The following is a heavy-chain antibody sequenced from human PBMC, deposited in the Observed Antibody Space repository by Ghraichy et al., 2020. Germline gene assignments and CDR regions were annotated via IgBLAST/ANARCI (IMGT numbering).Heavy chain of an antibody. D-gene: IGHD3-22*01. Sequence: LSLTCAASGFTFSSYAMSWVRQAPGKGLEWVSAISGSGGSTYYADSVKGRFTISRDNSKNTLYLQMNSLRAEDTAVYYCAKVPLPFYDSSGYYFPHWGQGTLVTVSS. V-gene: IGHV3-23*01. CDR2: ISGSGGST. J-gene: IGHJ4*02. CDR3: AKVPLPFYDSSGYYFPH. CDR1: GFTFSSYA.